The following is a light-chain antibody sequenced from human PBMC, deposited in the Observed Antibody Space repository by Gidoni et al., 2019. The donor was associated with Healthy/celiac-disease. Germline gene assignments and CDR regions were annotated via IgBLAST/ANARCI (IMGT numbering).Light chain of an antibody. CDR3: NSRDSSGNHYV. CDR2: GKN. Sequence: SSELTQDPAVSVSLGQTVRITCQGDSLRSYYASWYQQKTGQAPVLVIYGKNNRPSGIPDRFSGSSSGNTASLTITGAQAEDEAEYYCNSRDSSGNHYVFGTGTKVTVL. V-gene: IGLV3-19*01. CDR1: SLRSYY. J-gene: IGLJ1*01.